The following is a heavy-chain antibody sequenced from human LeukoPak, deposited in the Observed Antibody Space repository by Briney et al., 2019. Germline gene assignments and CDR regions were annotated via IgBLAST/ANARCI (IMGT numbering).Heavy chain of an antibody. Sequence: ASVKVSCKASGYTFTSYGISWVRQAPGQGLEWMGWISAYNGNTNYAQKLQGRVTMTTDTSTSTAYMELRSLRSDDTAVYYCARDFEAGYSSGWSGYWGQGTLVTVSS. CDR3: ARDFEAGYSSGWSGY. D-gene: IGHD6-19*01. CDR1: GYTFTSYG. CDR2: ISAYNGNT. V-gene: IGHV1-18*01. J-gene: IGHJ4*02.